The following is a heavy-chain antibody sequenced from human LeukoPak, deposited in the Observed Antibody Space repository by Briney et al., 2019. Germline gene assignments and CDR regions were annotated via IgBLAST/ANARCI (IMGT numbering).Heavy chain of an antibody. J-gene: IGHJ4*02. CDR2: ISYDGSNK. CDR3: ARGYCSSTSCYPFDY. CDR1: GFTFSSYA. V-gene: IGHV3-30-3*01. D-gene: IGHD2-2*01. Sequence: GRSLRLSCAASGFTFSSYAMHWVRQAPGKGLERVAVISYDGSNKYYADSVKGRCTISRDNSKNTLYLQMNSLRAEDTAVYYCARGYCSSTSCYPFDYWGQGTLVTISS.